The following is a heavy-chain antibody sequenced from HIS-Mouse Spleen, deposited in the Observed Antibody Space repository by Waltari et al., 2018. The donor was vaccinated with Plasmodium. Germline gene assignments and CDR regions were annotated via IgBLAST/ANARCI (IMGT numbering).Heavy chain of an antibody. CDR3: ASSWYWYFDL. CDR1: GFRFRSYW. CDR2: IKQDGSEK. Sequence: EVQLVESGGGLVQPGGSLGPSCGASGFRFRSYWIRWVRQAPGKGLEWVANIKQDGSEKYYVDSVKGRFTISRDNAKNSLYLQMNSLRAEDTAVYYCASSWYWYFDLWGRGTLVTVSS. V-gene: IGHV3-7*01. J-gene: IGHJ2*01. D-gene: IGHD6-13*01.